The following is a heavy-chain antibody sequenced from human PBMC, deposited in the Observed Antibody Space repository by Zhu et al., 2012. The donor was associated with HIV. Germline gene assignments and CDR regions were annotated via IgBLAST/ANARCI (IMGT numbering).Heavy chain of an antibody. D-gene: IGHD3-22*01. CDR2: IYTSGST. CDR1: GGSVSSYY. CDR3: ARSVFYDSSGYTPLCFDI. J-gene: IGHJ3*02. V-gene: IGHV4-4*09. Sequence: QVQLQESGPGLVKPSETLSLTCTVSGGSVSSYYWSWIRQPPGKGLEWIGYIYTSGSTNYNPSLKSRVTISVDTSKNQFSLKLSSVTAADTAVYYCARSVFYDSSGYTPLCFDIWAKGQWSPSLQ.